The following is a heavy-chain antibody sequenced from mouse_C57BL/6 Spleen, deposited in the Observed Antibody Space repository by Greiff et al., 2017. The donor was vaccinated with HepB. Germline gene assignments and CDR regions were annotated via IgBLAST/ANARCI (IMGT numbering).Heavy chain of an antibody. CDR3: ARWGRTLLRLAMDY. Sequence: VQLKQSGPELVKPGASVKIPCKASGYTFTDYNMDWVKQSHGKSLEWIGDINPNNGGTIYNQKFKGKATLTVDKSSSTAYMELRSLTSEDTAVYYCARWGRTLLRLAMDYWGQGTSVTVSS. CDR2: INPNNGGT. CDR1: GYTFTDYN. V-gene: IGHV1-18*01. J-gene: IGHJ4*01. D-gene: IGHD1-1*01.